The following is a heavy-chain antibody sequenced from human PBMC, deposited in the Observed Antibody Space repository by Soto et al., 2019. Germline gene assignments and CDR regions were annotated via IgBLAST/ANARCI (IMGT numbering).Heavy chain of an antibody. CDR3: ARDRDYDFWSGYQDNWFDP. Sequence: LSLTCTVSGGSISSGDYYWSWIRQPPGKGLEWIGYIYYSGSTYYNPSLKSRVTISVDTSKNQFSLKLSSVTAADTAVYYCARDRDYDFWSGYQDNWFDPWGQGTLVTVSS. CDR2: IYYSGST. J-gene: IGHJ5*02. V-gene: IGHV4-30-4*01. CDR1: GGSISSGDYY. D-gene: IGHD3-3*01.